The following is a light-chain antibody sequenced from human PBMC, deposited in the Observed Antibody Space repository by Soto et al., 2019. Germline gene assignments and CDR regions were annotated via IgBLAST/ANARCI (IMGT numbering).Light chain of an antibody. J-gene: IGLJ1*01. CDR1: SSDFGGYHL. CDR2: KVS. V-gene: IGLV2-23*02. Sequence: QSVLTQPASLSGSPGQSITISCTGTSSDFGGYHLVSWYQHQSGKAPKLIIYKVSQWPSGVSDRFSASKSGNTASLTISGLQAEDEADYYCCSYAGSNWGYVFGAGTKVTVL. CDR3: CSYAGSNWGYV.